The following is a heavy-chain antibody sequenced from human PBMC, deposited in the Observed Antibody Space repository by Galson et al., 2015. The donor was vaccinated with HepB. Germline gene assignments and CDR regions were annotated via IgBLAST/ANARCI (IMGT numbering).Heavy chain of an antibody. J-gene: IGHJ5*02. D-gene: IGHD2-15*01. V-gene: IGHV1-46*01. CDR1: GYTFTSYY. CDR2: INPSGGST. CDR3: ARAPTPYCSGGSCYSAGVGGFDP. Sequence: SVKVSCKASGYTFTSYYMHWVRQAPGQGLEWMGIINPSGGSTSYAQKFQGRVTMTRDTSTSTVYMELSSLRSEDTAVYYCARAPTPYCSGGSCYSAGVGGFDPWGQGTLVTVSS.